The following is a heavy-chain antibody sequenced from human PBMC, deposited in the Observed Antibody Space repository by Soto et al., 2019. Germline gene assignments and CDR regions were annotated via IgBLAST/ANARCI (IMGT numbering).Heavy chain of an antibody. CDR2: ISYDGNYK. V-gene: IGHV3-30-3*01. D-gene: IGHD1-26*01. CDR3: ARHSADRDGYYDIGPFDY. CDR1: EFSFSNYA. J-gene: IGHJ4*02. Sequence: PGGSLRLSCAASEFSFSNYAIHWVRQAPGKGLEWVSSISYDGNYKYYADSVRGRFTISRDNSKTTLYLQMNSLRTEDTAVYYCARHSADRDGYYDIGPFDYWGQGTLVTVSS.